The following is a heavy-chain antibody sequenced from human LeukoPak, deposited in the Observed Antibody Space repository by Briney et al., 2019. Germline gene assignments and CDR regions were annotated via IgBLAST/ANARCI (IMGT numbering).Heavy chain of an antibody. D-gene: IGHD2-15*01. CDR1: GYSFTTYW. CDR2: IYPGDSDT. J-gene: IGHJ4*01. CDR3: ARARYCSGGTCYPDY. Sequence: LGESLQLSCKGSGYSFTTYWIGWVRQMPGRGLEWMGIIYPGDSDTRYSPSFQGQVTISADKSISTAYLQRSSLKASDTAMYYCARARYCSGGTCYPDYWCHETTVTVSS. V-gene: IGHV5-51*01.